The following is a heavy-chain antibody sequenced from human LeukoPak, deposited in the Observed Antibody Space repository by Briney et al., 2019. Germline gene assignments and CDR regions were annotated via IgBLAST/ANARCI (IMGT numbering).Heavy chain of an antibody. Sequence: SETLSLTCTVSGGSISSSNYYWGWTRQPPGKGLEWFGSISYSGGTSYNPSLRSRVTISVDTSKNQFSLKLSSVTAADTAVYYCARSTTGTYAFDIWGQGTMVTVSS. D-gene: IGHD1-1*01. CDR2: ISYSGGT. CDR1: GGSISSSNYY. J-gene: IGHJ3*02. CDR3: ARSTTGTYAFDI. V-gene: IGHV4-39*07.